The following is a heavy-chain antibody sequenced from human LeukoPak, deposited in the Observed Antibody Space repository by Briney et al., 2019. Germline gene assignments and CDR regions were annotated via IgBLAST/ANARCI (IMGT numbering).Heavy chain of an antibody. Sequence: ASVKVSCKASGYTFTSYYMHWVRQAPGQGLEWMGIINPSGGSTSYAQKSQGRVTMTRDMSTSTVYMELSSLRSEDTAVYYCARDRGSSWYDTFAFDIWGQGTMVTVSS. CDR2: INPSGGST. V-gene: IGHV1-46*01. CDR3: ARDRGSSWYDTFAFDI. CDR1: GYTFTSYY. D-gene: IGHD6-13*01. J-gene: IGHJ3*02.